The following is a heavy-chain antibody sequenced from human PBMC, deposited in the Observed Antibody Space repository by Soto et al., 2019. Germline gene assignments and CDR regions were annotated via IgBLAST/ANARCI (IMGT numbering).Heavy chain of an antibody. D-gene: IGHD2-15*01. CDR1: GFTFSSYG. V-gene: IGHV3-30*18. CDR3: AKGGMTNTKVVGEYFQH. J-gene: IGHJ1*01. CDR2: ISYDGSNK. Sequence: QVQLVESGGGVVQPGRSLRLSCAASGFTFSSYGMHWVRQAPGKGLEWVAVISYDGSNKYYADSVKGRFTISRDNSKNTLYLQMNSLRAEDTAVYYCAKGGMTNTKVVGEYFQHWGQGTLVTVSS.